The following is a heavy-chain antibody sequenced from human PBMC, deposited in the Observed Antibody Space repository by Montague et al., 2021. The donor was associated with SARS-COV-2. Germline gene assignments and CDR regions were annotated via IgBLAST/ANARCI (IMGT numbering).Heavy chain of an antibody. CDR3: ARVGVGTMVRGVIPAYYYYGMDV. J-gene: IGHJ6*02. CDR2: IYTSGST. CDR1: GGSISSGSYY. V-gene: IGHV4-61*02. D-gene: IGHD3-10*01. Sequence: TLSLTCTVSGGSISSGSYYWSWIRQPARKGLGWIGRIYTSGSTNYNPSLKSRVTISVDTSKNQFSLKLSSVTAADTAVYYCARVGVGTMVRGVIPAYYYYGMDVWGQGTTVTVSS.